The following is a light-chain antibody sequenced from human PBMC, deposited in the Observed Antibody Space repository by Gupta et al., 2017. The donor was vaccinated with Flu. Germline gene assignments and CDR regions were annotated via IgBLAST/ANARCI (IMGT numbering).Light chain of an antibody. J-gene: IGLJ2*01. CDR3: ESYDSVNGDVI. V-gene: IGLV6-57*01. CDR2: EDN. Sequence: NFMLTQPHAVSESPGKTVTCSCTRSSGRIPTNYFQWYQQRPGSSPTTVIYEDNQRLSGVPDRFSGSIDSSSNSASLSISGLKTEDEADSYFESYDSVNGDVIFGGGTKLTVL. CDR1: SGRIPTNY.